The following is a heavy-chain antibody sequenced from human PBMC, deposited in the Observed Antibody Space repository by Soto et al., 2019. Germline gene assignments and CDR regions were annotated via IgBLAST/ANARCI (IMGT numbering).Heavy chain of an antibody. CDR3: AKTPVMGATSYYYGMDV. Sequence: SVKVSCKASGGTFSSYAISWVRQAPGQGLEWMGGIIPIFGTANYAQKFQGRVTITADESTSTAYMELSSLRSEDTAVYYCAKTPVMGATSYYYGMDVWGQGTTVTVSS. V-gene: IGHV1-69*13. J-gene: IGHJ6*02. CDR2: IIPIFGTA. CDR1: GGTFSSYA. D-gene: IGHD1-26*01.